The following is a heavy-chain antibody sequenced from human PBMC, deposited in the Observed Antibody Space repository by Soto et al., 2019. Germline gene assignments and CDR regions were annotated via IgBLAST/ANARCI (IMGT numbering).Heavy chain of an antibody. CDR3: ARDGYYYDSSGYWDYFEY. CDR2: ISAYNGNT. Sequence: GASVKVSCKASGYTFTSYGISWVRQAPGQGLEWMGWISAYNGNTNYAQKLQGRVTMTTDTSTSTAYMELRSLRSDDTAVYYCARDGYYYDSSGYWDYFEYWGQGSLVTVSS. V-gene: IGHV1-18*04. J-gene: IGHJ4*02. CDR1: GYTFTSYG. D-gene: IGHD3-22*01.